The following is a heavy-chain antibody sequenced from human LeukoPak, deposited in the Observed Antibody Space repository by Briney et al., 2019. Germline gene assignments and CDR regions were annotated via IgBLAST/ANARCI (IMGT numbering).Heavy chain of an antibody. D-gene: IGHD3-22*01. CDR2: IRSKANSYAT. J-gene: IGHJ6*02. CDR3: TSGSAYYYDSSGYYYMGYYYYGMDV. Sequence: GGSLRLSCAASGFTFNGSAMHWVRQASGKGLEWVGRIRSKANSYATAYAASVKGRFTISRGDSKNTAYLQMNSLKTEDTAVYYCTSGSAYYYDSSGYYYMGYYYYGMDVWGQGTTVTVSS. CDR1: GFTFNGSA. V-gene: IGHV3-73*01.